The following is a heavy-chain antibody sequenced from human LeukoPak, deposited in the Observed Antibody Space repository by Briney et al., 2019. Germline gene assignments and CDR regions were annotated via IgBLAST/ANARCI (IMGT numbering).Heavy chain of an antibody. J-gene: IGHJ5*02. CDR2: ISSSGSTI. V-gene: IGHV3-11*01. CDR1: GFTFSDYY. D-gene: IGHD3-3*01. Sequence: GGSLRLSCAASGFTFSDYYMSWMRQAPGKGLEWVSYISSSGSTIYYADSVKGRFTISRDNAKNSLYLQMNSLRAEDTAVYYCARDKSRFWSGYYGESSWFDPWGQGTPVTVSS. CDR3: ARDKSRFWSGYYGESSWFDP.